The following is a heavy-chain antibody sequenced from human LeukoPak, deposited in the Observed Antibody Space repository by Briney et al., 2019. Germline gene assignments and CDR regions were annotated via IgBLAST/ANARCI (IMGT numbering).Heavy chain of an antibody. D-gene: IGHD3-16*01. V-gene: IGHV2-70*11. CDR3: ARLYDGTTDY. CDR1: GFSLPTRGMC. J-gene: IGHJ4*02. Sequence: SGPALVKPTQTLTLTCTFSGFSLPTRGMCVSWIRQPPGKALEWLARIDWDHDKYYSTSLKTRLTISKDTSKNQVVLTMTNMDPVDTATYYCARLYDGTTDYWGQGTLVTVSS. CDR2: IDWDHDK.